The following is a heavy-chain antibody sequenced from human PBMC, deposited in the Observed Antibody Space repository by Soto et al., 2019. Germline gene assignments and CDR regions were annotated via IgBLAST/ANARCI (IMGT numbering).Heavy chain of an antibody. CDR1: GFTFSRYW. J-gene: IGHJ4*02. Sequence: GGSLRLSCAASGFTFSRYWMHWVRQAPGKGLVWVSRVNSDGSITNYADAVKGRFTISRDNAKNTLYLQRDGLSAEDTAVYYCAREGATTWYWGQGTLVTVSS. V-gene: IGHV3-74*01. CDR3: AREGATTWY. D-gene: IGHD1-26*01. CDR2: VNSDGSIT.